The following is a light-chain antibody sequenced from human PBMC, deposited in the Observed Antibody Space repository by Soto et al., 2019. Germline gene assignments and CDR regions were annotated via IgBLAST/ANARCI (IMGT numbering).Light chain of an antibody. CDR1: QSLLQSNGYDY. CDR3: MQSLQTPT. V-gene: IGKV2-28*01. J-gene: IGKJ1*01. CDR2: LGS. Sequence: DIVMTQSPLSLPVTPGEPASISCRSSQSLLQSNGYDYLDWYLQKPGQSPQLLIYLGSNRASGVPDRVSGSGSRTDFTLRISRVEAEDVGVYYCMQSLQTPTFGQGTKVEIK.